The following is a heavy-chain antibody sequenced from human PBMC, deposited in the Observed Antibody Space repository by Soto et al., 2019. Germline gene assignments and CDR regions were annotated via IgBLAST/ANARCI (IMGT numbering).Heavy chain of an antibody. CDR3: ARDSSGSQLVPWFDP. D-gene: IGHD3-22*01. CDR1: GGSITNDNYY. V-gene: IGHV4-39*07. CDR2: IYHSGST. J-gene: IGHJ5*02. Sequence: SETLSLTCTVSGGSITNDNYYWSWIRQPPGKGLEWIGEIYHSGSTNYNPSLKSRVTISVDKSKNQFSLKLSSVTAADTAVYYCARDSSGSQLVPWFDPWGQGTLVTVSS.